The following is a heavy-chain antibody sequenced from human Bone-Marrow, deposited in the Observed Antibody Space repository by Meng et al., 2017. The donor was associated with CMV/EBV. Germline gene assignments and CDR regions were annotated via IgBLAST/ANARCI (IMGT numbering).Heavy chain of an antibody. CDR2: ISSSSSYI. Sequence: GSGFTFSSYSMNWVRQAPGKGLEWVSSISSSSSYIYYADSVKGRFTISRDNAKNSLYLQMNSLRAEDTAVYYCARAYTYSYGYPLDYWGQGTLVTVSS. V-gene: IGHV3-21*01. CDR1: GFTFSSYS. CDR3: ARAYTYSYGYPLDY. J-gene: IGHJ4*02. D-gene: IGHD5-18*01.